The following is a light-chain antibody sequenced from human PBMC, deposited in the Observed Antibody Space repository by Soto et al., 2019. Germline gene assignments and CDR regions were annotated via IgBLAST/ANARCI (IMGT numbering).Light chain of an antibody. Sequence: DIKLTQSPSSLSASVGDRVTITCRASLKISKYLNWYQQKPGKAPKLLIYGASTLQSGVPSRFSGSGSGPDFTLTIASLQPEDSATYFCQQSHSTPLTCGGGTKLEI. CDR2: GAS. CDR3: QQSHSTPLT. J-gene: IGKJ4*01. CDR1: LKISKY. V-gene: IGKV1-39*01.